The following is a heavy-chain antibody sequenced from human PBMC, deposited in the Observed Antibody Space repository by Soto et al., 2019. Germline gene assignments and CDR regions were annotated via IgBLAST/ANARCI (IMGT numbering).Heavy chain of an antibody. CDR1: GGTFSSYS. Sequence: QVQLVQSGAEVKKPGSSVKVSCKASGGTFSSYSISWVRQAPGQGLEWMGGIIPIFGTANYAQKFQGRVTITADESTSTAYMELSSLRSEDTAVYYCARGAAAGTNDWFGDLWGRGTLVTVSS. CDR2: IIPIFGTA. CDR3: ARGAAAGTNDWFGDL. J-gene: IGHJ2*01. D-gene: IGHD6-13*01. V-gene: IGHV1-69*01.